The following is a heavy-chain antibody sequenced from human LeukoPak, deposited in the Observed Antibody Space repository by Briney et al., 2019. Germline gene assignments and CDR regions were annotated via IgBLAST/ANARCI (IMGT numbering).Heavy chain of an antibody. V-gene: IGHV4-34*01. D-gene: IGHD1-7*01. CDR3: ARGGITGTTPDSYFDY. J-gene: IGHJ4*02. CDR2: INHSGST. Sequence: PSETLSLTCAVYGGSFSGYYWSWIRQPPGKGLEWIGEINHSGSTNYNPSLKSRVTISADTSRNQFSLKLSSVTAADTAVYYCARGGITGTTPDSYFDYWGQGTLVTVSS. CDR1: GGSFSGYY.